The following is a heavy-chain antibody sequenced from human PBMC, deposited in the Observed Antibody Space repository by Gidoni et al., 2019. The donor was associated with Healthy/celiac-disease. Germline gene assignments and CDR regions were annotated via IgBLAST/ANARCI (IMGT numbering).Heavy chain of an antibody. Sequence: QVQLVESGGGVVQPGRSLRLSCAASGFTFRTYGMHWVRQAPGKGLEWVAVISYDGSNKYYAESVKGRFTISRDNSKNTLYLQMNSLRAEDTAMYYCAKVITGTTFDAFDIWGQGTMVTVSS. CDR3: AKVITGTTFDAFDI. CDR2: ISYDGSNK. V-gene: IGHV3-30*18. D-gene: IGHD1-7*01. CDR1: GFTFRTYG. J-gene: IGHJ3*02.